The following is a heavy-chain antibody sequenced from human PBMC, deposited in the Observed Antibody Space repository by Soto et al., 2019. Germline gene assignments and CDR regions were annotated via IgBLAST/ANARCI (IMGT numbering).Heavy chain of an antibody. J-gene: IGHJ4*02. CDR3: ARGSRRLGSVEYYYDSSGYYQFDY. D-gene: IGHD3-22*01. CDR1: GYTFTSYG. CDR2: ISAYNGNT. Sequence: ASVKVSCKASGYTFTSYGISWVRQAPGQGLEWMGWISAYNGNTNYAQKLQGRVTMTTDTSTSTAYMELRGLRSDDTAVYYCARGSRRLGSVEYYYDSSGYYQFDYWGQGTLVTVSS. V-gene: IGHV1-18*01.